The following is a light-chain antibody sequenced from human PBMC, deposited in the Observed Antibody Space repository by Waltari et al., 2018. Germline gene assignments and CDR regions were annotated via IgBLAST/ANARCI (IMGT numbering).Light chain of an antibody. CDR2: END. J-gene: IGLJ2*01. V-gene: IGLV1-51*01. CDR3: GTWDSSLSGVI. Sequence: QTVLTQSPSVSAAPGQRVTISCSGGSSHIGSHSVSWYQQVPGTAPKLLMHENDKRPSGIADRFTGSKSGTSATLDITGLQAGDEADYYCGTWDSSLSGVIFGGGTKLTVL. CDR1: SSHIGSHS.